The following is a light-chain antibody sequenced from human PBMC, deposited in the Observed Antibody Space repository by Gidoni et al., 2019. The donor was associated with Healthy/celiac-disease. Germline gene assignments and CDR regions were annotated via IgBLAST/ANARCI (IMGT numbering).Light chain of an antibody. Sequence: SYELTQPPSVSVSPGQTASITCSGDKLGDKYACWYQQKPGQSPVLVIYLDSKRPSGIPERFSGSNSGNTATLTISGTQAMDEVDYYCQAWDSSTVVFGGGTKLTVL. V-gene: IGLV3-1*01. CDR2: LDS. CDR3: QAWDSSTVV. J-gene: IGLJ2*01. CDR1: KLGDKY.